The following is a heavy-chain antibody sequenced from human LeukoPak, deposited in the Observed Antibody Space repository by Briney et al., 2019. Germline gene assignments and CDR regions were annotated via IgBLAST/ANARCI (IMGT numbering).Heavy chain of an antibody. CDR3: ARDNWNYGSGY. CDR2: ISGSDPGT. J-gene: IGHJ4*02. D-gene: IGHD1-7*01. V-gene: IGHV3-21*01. CDR1: GFNFRTYA. Sequence: GGSLRLSCAASGFNFRTYAMSWVRQAPGKGLEWVSAISGSDPGTYHADSVKGRFTISRDNAKNSLYLQMNSLRAEDTAVYYCARDNWNYGSGYWGQGTLVTVSS.